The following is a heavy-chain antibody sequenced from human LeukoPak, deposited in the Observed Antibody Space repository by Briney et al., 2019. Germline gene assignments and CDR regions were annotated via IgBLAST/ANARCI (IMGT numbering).Heavy chain of an antibody. V-gene: IGHV4-39*07. CDR3: ARRSHAGFLGTSARNWFDP. CDR1: GGSISSSSYY. CDR2: INHSGST. D-gene: IGHD3-3*01. Sequence: SETLSLTCTVSGGSISSSSYYWSWIRQPPGKGLEWIGEINHSGSTNYNPSLKSRVTISVDTSKNQFSLKLSSVTAADTAVYYCARRSHAGFLGTSARNWFDPWGQGTLVTVSS. J-gene: IGHJ5*02.